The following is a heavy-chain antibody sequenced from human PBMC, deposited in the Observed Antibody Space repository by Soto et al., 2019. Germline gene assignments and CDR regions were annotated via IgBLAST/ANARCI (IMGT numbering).Heavy chain of an antibody. J-gene: IGHJ4*02. Sequence: GGSLRLSCAASGFTFSSYWMTWVRQAPGKGLEWVANIKHDGSEKYYVDSVKGRFTIFRDNARNSVFLEMKSLRAEDTAVYSCVRDRSGSYLEGFDYWGQGTLVTVSS. CDR1: GFTFSSYW. CDR2: IKHDGSEK. V-gene: IGHV3-7*01. D-gene: IGHD1-26*01. CDR3: VRDRSGSYLEGFDY.